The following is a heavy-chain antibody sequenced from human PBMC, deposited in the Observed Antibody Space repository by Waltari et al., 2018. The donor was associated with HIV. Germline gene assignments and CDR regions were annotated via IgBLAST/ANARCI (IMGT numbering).Heavy chain of an antibody. CDR3: AKLTGYCSGGSCYSGLYYYYGMDV. CDR2: ISGSGGRT. V-gene: IGHV3-23*01. Sequence: EVQLLESGGGLVQPGGSLRLSCAASGFTFSSYAMSWVRQAPGKGLVWVSAISGSGGRTYYADSVKGRFTISRDNSKNTLYLQMNSLRAEDTAVYYCAKLTGYCSGGSCYSGLYYYYGMDVWGQGTTVTVSS. D-gene: IGHD2-15*01. CDR1: GFTFSSYA. J-gene: IGHJ6*02.